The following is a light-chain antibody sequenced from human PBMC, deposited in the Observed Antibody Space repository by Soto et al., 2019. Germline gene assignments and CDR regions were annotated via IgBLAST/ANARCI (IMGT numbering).Light chain of an antibody. CDR3: QHYNNWPHT. CDR1: QGIRSN. V-gene: IGKV3-15*01. CDR2: GAN. J-gene: IGKJ2*01. Sequence: EIVMTQSPATLSVSPGERATLSCRASQGIRSNLAWFQHKPGQAPRLLIYGANARAASVPPRFSGTGSGTEFTLTISSLQSEDFAVYYCQHYNNWPHTFGQGTKLEIK.